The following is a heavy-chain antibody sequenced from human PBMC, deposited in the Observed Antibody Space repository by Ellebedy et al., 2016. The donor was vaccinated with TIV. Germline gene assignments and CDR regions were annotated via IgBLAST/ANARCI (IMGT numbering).Heavy chain of an antibody. Sequence: GESLKISXAASGFTFSSYGLHWVRQAPGKGLEWLALISYDGSKKFYADSVKGRFIISRDNPKNTVYLEMNSLRGEDTAVFYCAKDRTLEGAFYYYGMGVWGQGTTVTVSS. J-gene: IGHJ6*02. D-gene: IGHD3-10*01. CDR1: GFTFSSYG. CDR2: ISYDGSKK. V-gene: IGHV3-30*18. CDR3: AKDRTLEGAFYYYGMGV.